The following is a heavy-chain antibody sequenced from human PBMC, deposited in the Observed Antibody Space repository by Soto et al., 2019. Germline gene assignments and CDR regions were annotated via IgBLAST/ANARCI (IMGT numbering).Heavy chain of an antibody. J-gene: IGHJ3*02. Sequence: GESLKISCAAAGFTFSSHWMSWVRQAPGKGLEWVANIKQDGSEKYYVDSVKGRFTISRDNAKNSLYLQMNSLRAEDTAVYYCARDDSSSWYDPFDIWGQGTMVTVSS. V-gene: IGHV3-7*03. D-gene: IGHD6-13*01. CDR1: GFTFSSHW. CDR2: IKQDGSEK. CDR3: ARDDSSSWYDPFDI.